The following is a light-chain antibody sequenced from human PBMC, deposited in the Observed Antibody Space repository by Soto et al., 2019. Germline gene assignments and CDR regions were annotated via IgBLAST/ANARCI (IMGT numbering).Light chain of an antibody. CDR3: QQYNNWPYT. Sequence: EIVLTHSPATLSVSPGERATLYCRASPSVGSNLAWYQQRPGQPPRLLIYDASTRATDIPARFSGGGSGTEFTLTISSLQSEDFAVYYCQQYNNWPYTFGQGTKLQIK. CDR1: PSVGSN. J-gene: IGKJ2*01. V-gene: IGKV3-15*01. CDR2: DAS.